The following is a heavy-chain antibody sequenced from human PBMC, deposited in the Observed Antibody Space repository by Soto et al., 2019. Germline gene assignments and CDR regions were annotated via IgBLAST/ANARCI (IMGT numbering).Heavy chain of an antibody. J-gene: IGHJ4*02. D-gene: IGHD1-7*01. Sequence: PSETLSLTCTVSGVSISSGGYYWSWIRQHPGKGLEWIGYIYYSGSAYYNPSLKSRVTISVDTSKNQFSLKLSSVTAADTAVYYCARGNWNYELYDYWGQGTLVTVSS. CDR1: GVSISSGGYY. V-gene: IGHV4-31*02. CDR2: IYYSGSA. CDR3: ARGNWNYELYDY.